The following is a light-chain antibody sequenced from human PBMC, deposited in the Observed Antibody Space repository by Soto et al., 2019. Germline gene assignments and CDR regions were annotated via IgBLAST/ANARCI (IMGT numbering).Light chain of an antibody. Sequence: DIQMTQSPSSLSASLGDRVTITRRASQNIDNYLNWYQHKPGKDPKLLIYATSTLQSGVPARFSGSGSGTEFTLTISSLEPEDFAVYYCQQRSNWPWTFGQGTKVDIK. CDR1: QNIDNY. V-gene: IGKV1-39*01. CDR2: ATS. J-gene: IGKJ1*01. CDR3: QQRSNWPWT.